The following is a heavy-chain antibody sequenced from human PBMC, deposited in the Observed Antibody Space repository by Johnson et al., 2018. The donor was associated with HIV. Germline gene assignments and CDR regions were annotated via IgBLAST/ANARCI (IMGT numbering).Heavy chain of an antibody. CDR1: GFTFSGSA. CDR2: ISYDGSNK. D-gene: IGHD3-16*01. V-gene: IGHV3-30-3*01. Sequence: QVQLVESGGGLVQPGGSLRLSCAASGFTFSGSAMHWVRQASGKGLEWVAVISYDGSNKYYADSVKGRFTISRDNSKNTLYLQMNSLRIEDTAVYYCARGSRYTYDNDDVYLLQAFDVWGQGTVVTVSS. CDR3: ARGSRYTYDNDDVYLLQAFDV. J-gene: IGHJ3*01.